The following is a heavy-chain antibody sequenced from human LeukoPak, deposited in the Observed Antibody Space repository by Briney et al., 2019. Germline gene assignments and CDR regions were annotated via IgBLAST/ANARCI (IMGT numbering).Heavy chain of an antibody. CDR2: IDGPSSYI. J-gene: IGHJ5*02. D-gene: IGHD3-3*01. Sequence: GGSLRLSCAASGLPFSSYTMNWVRQAPGKGLEWVSSIDGPSSYIYYADSLKGRFTISRDNAKNSLFLQINSLRTEDTAVYYCARGSISLAWGQGTLVTVSS. CDR1: GLPFSSYT. CDR3: ARGSISLA. V-gene: IGHV3-21*01.